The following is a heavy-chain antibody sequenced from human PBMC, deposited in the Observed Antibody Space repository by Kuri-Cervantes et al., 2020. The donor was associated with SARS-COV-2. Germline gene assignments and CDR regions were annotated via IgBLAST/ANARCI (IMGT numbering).Heavy chain of an antibody. CDR1: GFTFSSYA. CDR3: ARDQDDFWSGYRLTFDY. V-gene: IGHV3-30-3*01. J-gene: IGHJ4*02. D-gene: IGHD3-3*01. Sequence: GGSLRLSCAASGFTFSSYAMHWVRQAPGKGLEWVAVISYDGSNKCYADSVKGRFTISRDNSKNTLYLQMNSLRAEDTAVYYCARDQDDFWSGYRLTFDYWGQGTLVTVSS. CDR2: ISYDGSNK.